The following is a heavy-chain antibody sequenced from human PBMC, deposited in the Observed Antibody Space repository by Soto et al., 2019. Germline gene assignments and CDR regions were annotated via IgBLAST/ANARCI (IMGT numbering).Heavy chain of an antibody. CDR3: ASHYSNYGRGGFDP. Sequence: PSETLSLTCTVSGGSISSYYWGWIRQPPGKGLEWIGSIYYSGSTYYNPSLKSRVTISVDTSKNQFSLKLSSVTAADTAVYYCASHYSNYGRGGFDPWGQGTLVTVSS. J-gene: IGHJ5*02. CDR2: IYYSGST. D-gene: IGHD4-4*01. V-gene: IGHV4-39*01. CDR1: GGSISSYY.